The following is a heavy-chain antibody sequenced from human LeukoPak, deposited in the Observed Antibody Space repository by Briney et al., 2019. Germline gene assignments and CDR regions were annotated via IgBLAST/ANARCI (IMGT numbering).Heavy chain of an antibody. CDR1: GFAVRANY. J-gene: IGHJ6*02. V-gene: IGHV3-66*01. Sequence: GGSLRLSCAASGFAVRANYMHWVRQAPGKGLEWVSVLYSGGGTKYADSVQGRFTISRDNSMNTLNLQMNSLTAEDTAVYHCAREASFGYSGNDFRTLDVWGQGTTVTVSS. CDR3: AREASFGYSGNDFRTLDV. D-gene: IGHD5-12*01. CDR2: LYSGGGT.